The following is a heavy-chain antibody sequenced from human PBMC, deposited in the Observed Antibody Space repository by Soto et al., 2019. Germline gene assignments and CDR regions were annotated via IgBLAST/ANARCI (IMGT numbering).Heavy chain of an antibody. Sequence: LSLPCTVSGGSISSYYWSWIRQPAGKGLEWIGRIYTSGSTNYNPSLKSRVTMSVDTSKNQFSLNLSSVTAAADTAVYYCARDRITLANDAFDIWGQGTMVTVSS. CDR1: GGSISSYY. J-gene: IGHJ3*02. CDR3: ARDRITLANDAFDI. V-gene: IGHV4-4*07. D-gene: IGHD3-10*01. CDR2: IYTSGST.